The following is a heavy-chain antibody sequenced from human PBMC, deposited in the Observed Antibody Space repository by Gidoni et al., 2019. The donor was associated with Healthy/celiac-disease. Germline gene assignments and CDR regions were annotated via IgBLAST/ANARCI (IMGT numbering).Heavy chain of an antibody. Sequence: ELQLVQAGPAVKKPGEFLSLSCTGSGSRFTCFSVAWVRQLPGKGLEWMGIIYPGDSDTRYSPSFQGQVTISADKPINTAYLQWNSLKASDTARYYCARRPRAGDLATADAFNVWGQGTKVTISS. J-gene: IGHJ3*01. CDR2: IYPGDSDT. CDR3: ARRPRAGDLATADAFNV. V-gene: IGHV5-51*01. D-gene: IGHD2-21*01. CDR1: GSRFTCFS.